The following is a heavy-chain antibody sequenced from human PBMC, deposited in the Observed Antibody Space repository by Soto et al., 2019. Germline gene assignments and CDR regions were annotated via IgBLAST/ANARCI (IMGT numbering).Heavy chain of an antibody. V-gene: IGHV3-30*18. CDR3: AKDRGYCSGGSCYEVWWFDP. J-gene: IGHJ5*02. D-gene: IGHD2-15*01. Sequence: GSLRLSCAASGFTFSSYGMHWVRQAPGKGLEWVAVISYDGSNKYYADSVKGRFTISRDNSKNTLYLQMNSLRAEDTAVYYCAKDRGYCSGGSCYEVWWFDPWGQGTLVTVSS. CDR1: GFTFSSYG. CDR2: ISYDGSNK.